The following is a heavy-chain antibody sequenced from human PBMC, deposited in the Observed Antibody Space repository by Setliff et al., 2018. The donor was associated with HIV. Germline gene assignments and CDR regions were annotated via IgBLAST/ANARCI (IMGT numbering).Heavy chain of an antibody. Sequence: SETLSLTCTVSGDSITNDDYYWGWIRQPPGKGLEWIAIIHYNGRTYYDPSLKSRVTIFVDTSKTQFYLRLNSVTAADTAVYFCARRIFRGYFDSWGQGTLVTVSS. D-gene: IGHD2-21*01. CDR1: GDSITNDDYY. J-gene: IGHJ4*02. CDR3: ARRIFRGYFDS. CDR2: IHYNGRT. V-gene: IGHV4-39*01.